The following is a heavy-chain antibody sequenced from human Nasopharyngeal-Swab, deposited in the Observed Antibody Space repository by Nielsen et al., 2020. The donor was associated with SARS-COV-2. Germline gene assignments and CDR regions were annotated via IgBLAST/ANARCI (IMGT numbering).Heavy chain of an antibody. CDR3: AKDPDSYMVFDY. J-gene: IGHJ4*02. V-gene: IGHV3-23*01. Sequence: WVRQRPGKGLEWVSAIRGSGGSTYYADSVKGGFTITRDNSKNTLYLQMNSLRAEDTAVYYCAKDPDSYMVFDYWGQGTLVTVSS. CDR2: IRGSGGST. D-gene: IGHD3-10*01.